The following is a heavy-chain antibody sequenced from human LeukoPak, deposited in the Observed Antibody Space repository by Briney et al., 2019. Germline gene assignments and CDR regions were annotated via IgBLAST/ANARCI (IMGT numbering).Heavy chain of an antibody. J-gene: IGHJ5*02. CDR3: VRDDVSP. Sequence: ASVTVSCKTSGYTFTGYYIHWVRQAPGQGLEWMGCINPNSGGTNYAQNFQGRVTMTRDTSISTAYMELSRLRSDDTAVYYCVRDDVSPWGQGTLVTVSS. CDR2: INPNSGGT. V-gene: IGHV1-2*02. CDR1: GYTFTGYY.